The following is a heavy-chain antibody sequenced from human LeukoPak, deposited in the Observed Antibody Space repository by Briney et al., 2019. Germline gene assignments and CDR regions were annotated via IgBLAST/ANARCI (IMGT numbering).Heavy chain of an antibody. V-gene: IGHV4-59*01. D-gene: IGHD6-13*01. CDR2: IYYSGST. Sequence: SETLSLTXTVSGGSISSYYWSWIRQPPGKGLEWIGYIYYSGSTNYNPSLKSRVTISVDTSKNQFSLKLSPVTAADTAVYYCARDRSLGEQLEFDYWGQGTLVTVSS. CDR3: ARDRSLGEQLEFDY. J-gene: IGHJ4*02. CDR1: GGSISSYY.